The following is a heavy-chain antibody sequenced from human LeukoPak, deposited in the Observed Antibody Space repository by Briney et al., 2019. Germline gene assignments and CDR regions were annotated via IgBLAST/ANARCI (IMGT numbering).Heavy chain of an antibody. D-gene: IGHD2-21*01. CDR1: GFTFSSYA. CDR3: AKGGENYYYYYMDV. Sequence: GGSLRLSCAASGFTFSSYAMSWVRQAPGKGLEWVSAISGSGGSTYYADSVKGRFTISRDNSKNTLYLPMNSLRAEDTAVYYCAKGGENYYYYYMDVWGKGTTVTVSS. V-gene: IGHV3-23*01. J-gene: IGHJ6*03. CDR2: ISGSGGST.